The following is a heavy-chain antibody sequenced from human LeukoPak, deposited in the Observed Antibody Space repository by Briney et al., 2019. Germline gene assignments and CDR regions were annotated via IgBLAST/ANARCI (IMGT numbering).Heavy chain of an antibody. D-gene: IGHD3-3*01. CDR2: ISAYNGNT. Sequence: VASAKVSCKASGYTFTSDGISWVRQAPGQGLEWMGWISAYNGNTNYAQKFQGRVTMTDDTSTDTAYMELSSLRSEDTAVYYCATAPGRGPIFGVGLTFGPWGQGTLVTVSS. CDR1: GYTFTSDG. CDR3: ATAPGRGPIFGVGLTFGP. V-gene: IGHV1-18*01. J-gene: IGHJ5*02.